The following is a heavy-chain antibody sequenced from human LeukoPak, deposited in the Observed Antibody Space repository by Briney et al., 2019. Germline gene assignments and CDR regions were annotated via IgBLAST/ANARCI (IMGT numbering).Heavy chain of an antibody. J-gene: IGHJ4*02. CDR3: ARVWAARWLQFPFL. V-gene: IGHV3-7*01. CDR2: IKQDGSEK. Sequence: GGSLRLSCAASGFTFSSYWMSWVRQAPGKGLEWVANIKQDGSEKYYVDSAKGRFTISRDNAKNSLYLQMNSLRAEDTAVYYCARVWAARWLQFPFLWGQGTLVTVSS. D-gene: IGHD5-24*01. CDR1: GFTFSSYW.